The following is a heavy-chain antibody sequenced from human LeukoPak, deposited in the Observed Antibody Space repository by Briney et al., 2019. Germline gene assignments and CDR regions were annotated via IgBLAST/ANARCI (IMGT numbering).Heavy chain of an antibody. D-gene: IGHD4-11*01. Sequence: GGSLRLSCAASGFTFSSFEMNWVRQAPGKGLEWVSYISITGITTYYADSVKGRFTISRDNAKNSLYLQMNSLRAEDTAVYYCANDYSPTGDPFDYWGQGTLVTVSS. CDR2: ISITGITT. J-gene: IGHJ4*02. V-gene: IGHV3-48*03. CDR3: ANDYSPTGDPFDY. CDR1: GFTFSSFE.